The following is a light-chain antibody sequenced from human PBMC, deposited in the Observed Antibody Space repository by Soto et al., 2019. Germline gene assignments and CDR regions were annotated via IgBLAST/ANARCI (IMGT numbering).Light chain of an antibody. Sequence: EIVMTQSPATVSVSPGDRFTLXXRASRTVHSNVAWYQHKPGQAPRXLIYGASKRATGIPDRFSGSGSGTEFTLTISSLQPDDFATYYCQQYYNYWTFGQGTKVDIK. J-gene: IGKJ1*01. CDR2: GAS. CDR3: QQYYNYWT. V-gene: IGKV3D-15*01. CDR1: RTVHSN.